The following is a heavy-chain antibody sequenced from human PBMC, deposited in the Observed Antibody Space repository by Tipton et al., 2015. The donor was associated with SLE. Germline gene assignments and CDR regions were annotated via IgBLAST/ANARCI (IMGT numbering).Heavy chain of an antibody. CDR3: ASVSGYSYGLLDY. J-gene: IGHJ4*02. CDR1: GYSISSGYY. Sequence: TLSLTCAVSGYSISSGYYWGWIRQPPGKGLEWIGSIYHSGSTYYNPSLKSRVTISVDTSKNQFSLKLSSVTAADTAVYYCASVSGYSYGLLDYWGQGTLVTVSS. V-gene: IGHV4-38-2*01. D-gene: IGHD5-18*01. CDR2: IYHSGST.